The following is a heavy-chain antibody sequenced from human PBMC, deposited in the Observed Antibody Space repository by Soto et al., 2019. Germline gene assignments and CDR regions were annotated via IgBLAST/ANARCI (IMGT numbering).Heavy chain of an antibody. J-gene: IGHJ6*03. CDR2: ISSSSSYI. CDR1: GFTFSSYS. V-gene: IGHV3-21*01. Sequence: GGSLRLSCAASGFTFSSYSMNWVRQAPGKGLEWVSSISSSSSYIYYADSVKGRFTISRDNAKNSLYLQMNSLRAEDTAVYYCASGIAAAGNYYYYYMDVWGKGTTVTVSS. CDR3: ASGIAAAGNYYYYYMDV. D-gene: IGHD6-13*01.